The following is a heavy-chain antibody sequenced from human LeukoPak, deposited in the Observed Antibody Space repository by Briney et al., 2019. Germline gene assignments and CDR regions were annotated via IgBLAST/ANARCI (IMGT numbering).Heavy chain of an antibody. J-gene: IGHJ4*02. CDR1: GYTFTGYY. Sequence: GASVKVSCKASGYTFTGYYMHWVRQAPGQGLEWMGWINPNSGGTNYAQKFQGRVTMTRDTSISTAYMELSRLRSDDTAVYYCARTPLIGSALIDYWGQGTLVTVSS. V-gene: IGHV1-2*02. CDR2: INPNSGGT. CDR3: ARTPLIGSALIDY. D-gene: IGHD6-25*01.